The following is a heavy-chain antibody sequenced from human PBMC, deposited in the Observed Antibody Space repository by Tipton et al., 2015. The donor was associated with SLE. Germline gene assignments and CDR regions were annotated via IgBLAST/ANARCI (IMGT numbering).Heavy chain of an antibody. Sequence: LRLSCTVSGDSINSGANYWNWLRQRPGKGLEWIGYIYYTGDTRHNPSLQSRLAVSADTSKNQFSLRLSSVTAADTAVYFCARSGGYSTPFDFWGQGSLVTVSS. D-gene: IGHD5-12*01. CDR2: IYYTGDT. CDR1: GDSINSGANY. J-gene: IGHJ4*02. V-gene: IGHV4-31*03. CDR3: ARSGGYSTPFDF.